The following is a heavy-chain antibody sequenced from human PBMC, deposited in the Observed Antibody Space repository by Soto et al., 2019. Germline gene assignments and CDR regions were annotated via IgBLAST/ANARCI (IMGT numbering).Heavy chain of an antibody. CDR1: GYTFTSYY. D-gene: IGHD3-10*01. J-gene: IGHJ4*02. V-gene: IGHV1-46*04. Sequence: QVQLVQSGAEVKKPGASVKVSCKASGYTFTSYYIHWVRQAPGQGLEWVGIINPSAGGTAYAQKWQGRVTVTRDTSTSTVYMELSSLRSTDTAIYSCGRQPSKVRADIDYWGQGTLVT. CDR3: GRQPSKVRADIDY. CDR2: INPSAGGT.